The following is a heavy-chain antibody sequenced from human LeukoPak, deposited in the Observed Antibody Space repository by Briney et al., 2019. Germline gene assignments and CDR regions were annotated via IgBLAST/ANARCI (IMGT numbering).Heavy chain of an antibody. J-gene: IGHJ3*02. CDR2: VYSSGST. CDR1: GGSISSSNYY. Sequence: PSETLSLTCTVSGGSISSSNYYWGWIRQPPGKGLEWIGSVYSSGSTYYTPSLKSRVTISVGTSKNQFSLKLSSVTAADTAVYYCARDRANGAFDIWGQGTMVTVSS. V-gene: IGHV4-39*07. CDR3: ARDRANGAFDI. D-gene: IGHD1-1*01.